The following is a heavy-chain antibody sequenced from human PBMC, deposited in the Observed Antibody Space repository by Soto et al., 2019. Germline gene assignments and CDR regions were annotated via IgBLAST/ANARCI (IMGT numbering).Heavy chain of an antibody. CDR2: ISAYNGNT. V-gene: IGHV1-18*01. J-gene: IGHJ6*02. D-gene: IGHD1-7*01. Sequence: ASVKVSCKASGYTFTSYGISWVRQAPGQGLEWMGWISAYNGNTNYAQKLQGRVTMTTDTSTSTAYMELRSLRSDDTAVYYCANSITGTTVGGYYYYGMDVWGQGTTVTVSS. CDR3: ANSITGTTVGGYYYYGMDV. CDR1: GYTFTSYG.